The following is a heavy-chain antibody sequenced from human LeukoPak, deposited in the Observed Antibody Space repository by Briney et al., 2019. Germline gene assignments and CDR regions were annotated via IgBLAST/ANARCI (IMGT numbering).Heavy chain of an antibody. CDR1: GGSISSYY. J-gene: IGHJ3*02. Sequence: SETLSLTCTVSGGSISSYYWSWIRQPPGKGLEWIGYIYYSGSTNYNPSLKSRVTISVDTSKNQFSLKLSSVTAADTAVYYCAKILGSGVWYGFDIWGQGTMVTVSS. CDR3: AKILGSGVWYGFDI. CDR2: IYYSGST. V-gene: IGHV4-59*08. D-gene: IGHD7-27*01.